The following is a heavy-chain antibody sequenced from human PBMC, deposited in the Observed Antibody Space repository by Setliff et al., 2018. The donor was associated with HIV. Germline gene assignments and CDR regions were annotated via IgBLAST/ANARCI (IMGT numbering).Heavy chain of an antibody. CDR1: GESFSGYY. Sequence: PSETLSLTCTLYGESFSGYYCSWIRQPPGKGLEWIGEVSFSGSTNYSPSLKSRVTISVDTSKNQFSLKMTSVTAADTAVYYCVKHRNRGFDPWGQGTLVTVSS. CDR2: VSFSGST. CDR3: VKHRNRGFDP. J-gene: IGHJ5*02. V-gene: IGHV4-34*01.